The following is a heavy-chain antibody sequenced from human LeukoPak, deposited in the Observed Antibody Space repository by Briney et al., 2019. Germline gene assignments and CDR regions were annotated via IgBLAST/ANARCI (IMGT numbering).Heavy chain of an antibody. Sequence: SQTLSLTCAISGDSFSSNSAAWNWIRQSPSRGLEWLGRTYYRSKLYNDYAVSVKSRKTINPDTSKNQFSLQLNSVTPEDTAVYYCARIPRSRGVAFDIWGQGTMVTVSS. CDR3: ARIPRSRGVAFDI. D-gene: IGHD3-10*01. V-gene: IGHV6-1*01. CDR1: GDSFSSNSAA. J-gene: IGHJ3*02. CDR2: TYYRSKLYN.